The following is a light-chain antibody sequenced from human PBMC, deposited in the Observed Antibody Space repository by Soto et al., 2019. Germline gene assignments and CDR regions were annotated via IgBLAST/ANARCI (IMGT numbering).Light chain of an antibody. Sequence: QSVLTQPASVSGSPGQSITISCTGTSSDVGGYNHVSWYQQHSGKVPKVIIYEVSNRPSGVSDRFSGSMSGNTASLTISGLQPEDEADYYCNSYTNTDTFWVFGGGTKLTVL. CDR1: SSDVGGYNH. CDR3: NSYTNTDTFWV. CDR2: EVS. V-gene: IGLV2-14*01. J-gene: IGLJ3*02.